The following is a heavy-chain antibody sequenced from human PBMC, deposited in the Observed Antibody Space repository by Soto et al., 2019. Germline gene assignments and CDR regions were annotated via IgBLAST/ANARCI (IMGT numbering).Heavy chain of an antibody. CDR1: GFTFSSCD. Sequence: EVPLLESGGGLVQPGGSLRLSCAASGFTFSSCDLSWVHQAPGKGLEWVSAISDSGDSTWHADSVKGRFTISRDNSKNTLYLQMNSLRAEDTAVYYCAKDRGGGFDYWGQGTLVTVSS. D-gene: IGHD3-10*01. V-gene: IGHV3-23*01. CDR3: AKDRGGGFDY. J-gene: IGHJ4*02. CDR2: ISDSGDST.